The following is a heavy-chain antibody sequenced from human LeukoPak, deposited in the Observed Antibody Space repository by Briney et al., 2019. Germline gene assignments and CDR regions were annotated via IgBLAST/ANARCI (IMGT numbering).Heavy chain of an antibody. J-gene: IGHJ4*02. CDR1: AGSISNSF. D-gene: IGHD4-23*01. CDR3: ANSYDGKIVPFDD. CDR2: IHTSGST. V-gene: IGHV4-4*09. Sequence: ASETLSLTCTVPAGSISNSFWNWVRQPPGKGLEWIAYIHTSGSTNYSPAFKSRVTLSVDTSKSQFSLRLNSVTASDTAVYYCANSYDGKIVPFDDWGQGTLVTVSS.